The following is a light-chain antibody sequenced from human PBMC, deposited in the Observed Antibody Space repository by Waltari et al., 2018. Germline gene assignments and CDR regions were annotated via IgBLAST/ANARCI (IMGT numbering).Light chain of an antibody. CDR3: QHNYGTPVT. Sequence: DIQMTQSPSSLSASVGDRVTITCRASENVNNYLNWYQQKPGKAPKLLIDKGSTVQSGVPYRVSGSGSGTDYTFTISSLQSEDVATYYCQHNYGTPVTFGQGTKVEIK. V-gene: IGKV1-39*01. CDR1: ENVNNY. CDR2: KGS. J-gene: IGKJ1*01.